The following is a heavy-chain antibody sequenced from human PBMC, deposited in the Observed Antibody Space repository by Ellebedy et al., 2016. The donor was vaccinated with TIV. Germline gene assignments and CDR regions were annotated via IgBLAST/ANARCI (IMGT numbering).Heavy chain of an antibody. J-gene: IGHJ6*02. CDR3: ARERIAAVGDFYYYGMDV. D-gene: IGHD6-13*01. V-gene: IGHV3-23*01. CDR1: GFPYDGYA. Sequence: PGGSLRLSCAASGFPYDGYAMSWVRQAPGKGLEWVAVLTGISDRIHHADSVKGRFTISRDNSKNTLFLQMNSLRAEDTAVYYCARERIAAVGDFYYYGMDVWGQGTTVTVSS. CDR2: LTGISDRI.